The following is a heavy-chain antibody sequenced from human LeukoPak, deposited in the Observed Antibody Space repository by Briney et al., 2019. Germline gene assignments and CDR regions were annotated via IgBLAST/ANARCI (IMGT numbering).Heavy chain of an antibody. D-gene: IGHD2-21*01. V-gene: IGHV3-23*01. CDR3: VKESGGNWYNSIQH. CDR2: ISPSGSNT. J-gene: IGHJ1*01. Sequence: GGSLRLSCAASGFTFSSYAMTWVRQAPGKGLEWVSAISPSGSNTHYADSVRGRFTISRDNSKNTLYLQMNSLIVEDTAVYYCVKESGGNWYNSIQHWGQGTLVTVSS. CDR1: GFTFSSYA.